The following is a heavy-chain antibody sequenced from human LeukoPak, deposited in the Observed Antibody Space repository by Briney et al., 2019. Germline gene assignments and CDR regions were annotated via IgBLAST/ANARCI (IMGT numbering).Heavy chain of an antibody. CDR1: GGSISSSSYY. V-gene: IGHV4-39*07. CDR2: IYYSGST. CDR3: ARVSGYDWESFYDS. D-gene: IGHD5-12*01. Sequence: SETLSLTCTVSGGSISSSSYYWGWIRQPPGKGLEWIGSIYYSGSTYYNPSLKSRVTISVDTSKNQFSLKLSSVTAADTAVYYCARVSGYDWESFYDSWGQGTLVTVSS. J-gene: IGHJ4*02.